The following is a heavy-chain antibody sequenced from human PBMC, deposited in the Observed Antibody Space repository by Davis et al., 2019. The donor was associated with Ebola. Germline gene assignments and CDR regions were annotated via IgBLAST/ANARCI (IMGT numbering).Heavy chain of an antibody. D-gene: IGHD1-26*01. CDR1: GGTFSSYA. Sequence: SVKVSCKASGGTFSSYAISWVRQAPGQGLEWMGGIIPILGIANYAQKFQGRVTITADESTSTAYMELSSLRSEDTAVYYCARALWAGAYLGLDYWGQGTLVTVSS. V-gene: IGHV1-69*10. J-gene: IGHJ4*02. CDR2: IIPILGIA. CDR3: ARALWAGAYLGLDY.